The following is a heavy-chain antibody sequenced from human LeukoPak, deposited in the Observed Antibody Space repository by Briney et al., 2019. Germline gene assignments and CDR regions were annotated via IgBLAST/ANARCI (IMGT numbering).Heavy chain of an antibody. CDR3: SKSIAVAGTILWYYYGMDV. CDR2: INPNSGGT. J-gene: IGHJ6*02. CDR1: GYTFTGCY. V-gene: IGHV1-2*02. D-gene: IGHD6-19*01. Sequence: ASVKVSCKASGYTFTGCYMHWVRQAPGQGLEWMGWINPNSGGTNYAQKFQGRVTMTRDTSISTAYMELSRLRSDDTAVYYCSKSIAVAGTILWYYYGMDVWGQGTTVTVSS.